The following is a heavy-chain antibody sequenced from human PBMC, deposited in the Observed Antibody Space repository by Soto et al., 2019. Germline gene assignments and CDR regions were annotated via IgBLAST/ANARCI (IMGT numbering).Heavy chain of an antibody. J-gene: IGHJ3*02. CDR1: GGSFSGYY. Sequence: SETLSLTCAVYGGSFSGYYWSWIRQPPGKGLEWIGEINHSGSTNYNPSLKSRVTISVDTSKNQFSLKLSSVTAADTAVYYCAREGRAKPAIVDTAMVEGPNDAFDIWGKGTMVTVSS. D-gene: IGHD5-18*01. CDR3: AREGRAKPAIVDTAMVEGPNDAFDI. V-gene: IGHV4-34*01. CDR2: INHSGST.